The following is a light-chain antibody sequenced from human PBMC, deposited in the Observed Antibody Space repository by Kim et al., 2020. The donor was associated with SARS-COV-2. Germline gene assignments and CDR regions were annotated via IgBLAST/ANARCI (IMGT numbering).Light chain of an antibody. J-gene: IGKJ4*01. CDR2: WAS. CDR3: QQYYSTPLT. CDR1: QSVLYNSNDKNY. V-gene: IGKV4-1*01. Sequence: RTTINCKTSQSVLYNSNDKNYLAWYQQKPGQPPKLHIYWASTRDSGVPDRFSGSGAGRDFTLTITSLQAEDVAVYYCQQYYSTPLTFGGGTKVEI.